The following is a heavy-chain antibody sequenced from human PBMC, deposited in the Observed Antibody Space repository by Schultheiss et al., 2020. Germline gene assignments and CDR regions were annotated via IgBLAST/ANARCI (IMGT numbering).Heavy chain of an antibody. J-gene: IGHJ3*02. V-gene: IGHV4-39*01. D-gene: IGHD3-3*01. CDR3: ARRVRGGFGVTPSDAYDI. CDR2: IYNSGST. CDR1: GGSISSSSYY. Sequence: SETLSLTCTVSGGSISSSSYYWGWIRQPPGKGLEYIGSIYNSGSTYYNPSLKSRVTISVDTSKNQFSLRLSSVTAADTAVYYCARRVRGGFGVTPSDAYDIWGQGTMVTVSS.